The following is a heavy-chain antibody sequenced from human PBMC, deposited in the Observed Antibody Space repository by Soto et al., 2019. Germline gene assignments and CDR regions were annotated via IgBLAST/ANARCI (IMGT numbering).Heavy chain of an antibody. CDR1: GLTFSNAW. D-gene: IGHD3-3*01. V-gene: IGHV3-15*07. J-gene: IGHJ4*02. CDR3: GRVADSGYYTVEY. CDR2: VKSVAHGGTT. Sequence: PGGSLSLSCAASGLTFSNAWINWVRQAPREGLEWVGRVKSVAHGGTTDFAESVKGRFVISRDDSNNMVYLQMNSLRVEDTAVYYCGRVADSGYYTVEYWGQGTLVTVSS.